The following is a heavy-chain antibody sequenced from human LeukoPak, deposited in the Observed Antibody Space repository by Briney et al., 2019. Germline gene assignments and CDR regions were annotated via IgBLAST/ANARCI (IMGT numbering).Heavy chain of an antibody. CDR2: INHSGST. D-gene: IGHD3-16*02. Sequence: GSLRLSCAASGFTFSSYSMNWVRQPPGKGLEWIGEINHSGSTNYNPSLKSRVTISVDTSKNQFSLKLSSVTAADTAVYYCARQGYDYVWGSYRYRGYFQHWGQGTLVTVSS. J-gene: IGHJ1*01. V-gene: IGHV4-34*01. CDR3: ARQGYDYVWGSYRYRGYFQH. CDR1: GFTFSSYS.